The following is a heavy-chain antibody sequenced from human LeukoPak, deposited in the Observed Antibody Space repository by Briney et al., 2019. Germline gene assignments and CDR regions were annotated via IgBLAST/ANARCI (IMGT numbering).Heavy chain of an antibody. CDR1: GYSFTSYW. D-gene: IGHD3-22*01. CDR3: ARYGYYDSSGYIFDY. J-gene: IGHJ4*02. V-gene: IGHV5-51*01. CDR2: IYPGDSDT. Sequence: GESLKISCKGSGYSFTSYWIGWVRQMPGKGLEWTGIIYPGDSDTRYSPSFQGQVTISADKSISTAYLQWSSLKASDTAMYYCARYGYYDSSGYIFDYWGQGTLVTVSS.